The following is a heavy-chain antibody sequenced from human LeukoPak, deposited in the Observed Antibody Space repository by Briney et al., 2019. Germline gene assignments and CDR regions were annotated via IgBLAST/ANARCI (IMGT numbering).Heavy chain of an antibody. CDR3: ARDPLLAGPFDS. Sequence: GGSLRLSCAASGFTFSSYAMHWVRQAPGKGLEWVAVISYDGSNKYYADSVKGRFTISRDNSKNTLYLQTNSLRAEDTAVYYCARDPLLAGPFDSWGQGTLVTVSS. V-gene: IGHV3-30-3*01. CDR1: GFTFSSYA. J-gene: IGHJ4*02. CDR2: ISYDGSNK. D-gene: IGHD6-13*01.